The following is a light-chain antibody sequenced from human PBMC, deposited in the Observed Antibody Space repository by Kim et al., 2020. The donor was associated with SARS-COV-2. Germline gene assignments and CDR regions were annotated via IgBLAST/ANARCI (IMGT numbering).Light chain of an antibody. CDR1: TGAVTSGYY. J-gene: IGLJ3*02. V-gene: IGLV7-43*01. CDR3: LLYYGGVWV. CDR2: TAS. Sequence: QTVVTQEPSLTVSPGGTVTLTCASNTGAVTSGYYPNWFQLKPGQAPRSMIHTASGRHSWTPARFSGSLLGGKAALTLSGVQPEDEAEYYCLLYYGGVWVFGGGTKVTVL.